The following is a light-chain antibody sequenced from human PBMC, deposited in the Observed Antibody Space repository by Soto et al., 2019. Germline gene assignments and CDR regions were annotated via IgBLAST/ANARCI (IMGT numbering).Light chain of an antibody. CDR2: VEGTGGY. V-gene: IGLV4-60*03. Sequence: QSVLTQSSSASASLGSSVKLTCTLSSGHSNYIIAWHQQQPGKAPRYLMKVEGTGGYNKGSGVPDRFSGSSSGAARYLTISNLQSEDEADYYCFSYTSSGTYVFGTGTKLTVL. CDR1: SGHSNYI. CDR3: FSYTSSGTYV. J-gene: IGLJ1*01.